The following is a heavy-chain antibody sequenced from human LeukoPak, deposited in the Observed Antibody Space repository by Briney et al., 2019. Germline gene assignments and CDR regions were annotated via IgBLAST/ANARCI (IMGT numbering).Heavy chain of an antibody. J-gene: IGHJ6*04. CDR1: GFTFSSYE. CDR2: ISSSGSTI. D-gene: IGHD3-10*02. V-gene: IGHV3-48*03. CDR3: AELGITMIGGV. Sequence: GGSPRLSVAAPGFTFSSYEMNWVRQAPGKGRGGVSYISSSGSTIYYADSVKGRFTISRDNAKNSLYLQMNSLRAEDTAVYYCAELGITMIGGVWGKGTTVTISS.